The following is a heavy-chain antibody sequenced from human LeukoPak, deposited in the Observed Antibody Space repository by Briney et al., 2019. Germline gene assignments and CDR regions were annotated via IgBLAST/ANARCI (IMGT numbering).Heavy chain of an antibody. D-gene: IGHD2-15*01. CDR1: GFTFSSYS. Sequence: GGSLRLSCAASGFTFSSYSMNWVRQAPGKGLEWVSSISSSSSYIYYADSVKGRFTISRDNAKNSLYLQMNSLRAEDTAVYYCARSYCRGGSCYSGDAFDIWGEGTMVTVSS. J-gene: IGHJ3*02. CDR2: ISSSSSYI. V-gene: IGHV3-21*01. CDR3: ARSYCRGGSCYSGDAFDI.